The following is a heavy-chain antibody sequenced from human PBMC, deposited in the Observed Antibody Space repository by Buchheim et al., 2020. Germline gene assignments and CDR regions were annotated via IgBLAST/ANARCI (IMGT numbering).Heavy chain of an antibody. CDR2: INPSGGST. D-gene: IGHD2-2*01. J-gene: IGHJ6*02. CDR3: ASDIVVVPAAMRGGYYYYGMDV. V-gene: IGHV1-46*01. CDR1: GYTFTSYY. Sequence: QVQLVQSGAEVKKPGASVKVSCKASGYTFTSYYMHWVRQAPGQGLEWMGIINPSGGSTSYAQKFQGRVTMTRDMSTSTVYMELSSLRSEDTAVYYCASDIVVVPAAMRGGYYYYGMDVWGQGTT.